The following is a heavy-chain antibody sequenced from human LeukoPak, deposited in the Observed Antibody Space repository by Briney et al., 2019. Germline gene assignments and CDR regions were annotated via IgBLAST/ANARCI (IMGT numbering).Heavy chain of an antibody. J-gene: IGHJ2*01. D-gene: IGHD6-13*01. CDR2: IIPIFGTA. CDR3: ARERLIAAAGTVWYFDL. CDR1: GGTFTSYA. V-gene: IGHV1-69*05. Sequence: SVKVSCKASGGTFTSYAISWVRQAPGQGLEWMGGIIPIFGTANYAQKCQGRVTITTDESTSTAYMELSSLRSEDTAVYYCARERLIAAAGTVWYFDLWGRGTLVTVSS.